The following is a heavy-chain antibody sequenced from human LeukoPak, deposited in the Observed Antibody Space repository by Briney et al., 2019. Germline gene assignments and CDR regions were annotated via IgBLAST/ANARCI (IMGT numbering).Heavy chain of an antibody. CDR3: AKDPDHIVVVTAIGAYFDY. CDR2: IRYDGSNK. CDR1: GFTFSSYG. J-gene: IGHJ4*02. Sequence: PGGSLRLSCAASGFTFSSYGMHWVRQAPGKGLEWVAFIRYDGSNKYYADSVKGRFTISRDNSKNTLYLQMNSLRAEDPAVYYCAKDPDHIVVVTAIGAYFDYWGQGTLVTVSS. D-gene: IGHD2-21*02. V-gene: IGHV3-30*02.